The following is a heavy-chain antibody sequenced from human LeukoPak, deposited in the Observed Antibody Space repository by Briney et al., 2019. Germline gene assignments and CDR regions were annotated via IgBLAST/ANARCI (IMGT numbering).Heavy chain of an antibody. J-gene: IGHJ4*02. Sequence: GGSLRLSCAASGFTFSNFAMNWVRQAPGKGLEWVSTITGGSGAKYYADSVKGRFTISRDNSKDTLYLQMHSLRAEDTAVYFCAKDTPLTTYTSGWSSNSFDYWGQGTLVAVSS. CDR3: AKDTPLTTYTSGWSSNSFDY. V-gene: IGHV3-23*01. CDR1: GFTFSNFA. D-gene: IGHD6-19*01. CDR2: ITGGSGAK.